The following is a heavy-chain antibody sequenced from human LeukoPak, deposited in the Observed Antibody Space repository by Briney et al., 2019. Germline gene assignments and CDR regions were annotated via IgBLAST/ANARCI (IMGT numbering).Heavy chain of an antibody. D-gene: IGHD5-12*01. Sequence: SETLSLTCAVYGGSFSDYNWSWIRQTPGKGLEWIGEINHSGSTNYNPSLKSRVTISVDTSKNQFSLKVSSVIAADTAVYYCAGRTVGATGQNWFDPWGQGTLVTVSS. CDR3: AGRTVGATGQNWFDP. CDR2: INHSGST. CDR1: GGSFSDYN. J-gene: IGHJ5*02. V-gene: IGHV4-34*01.